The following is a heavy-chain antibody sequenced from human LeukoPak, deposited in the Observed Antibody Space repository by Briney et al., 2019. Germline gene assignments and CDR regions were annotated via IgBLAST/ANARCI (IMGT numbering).Heavy chain of an antibody. CDR1: GFTFSSYS. V-gene: IGHV3-21*01. CDR3: ARDLRYCSSASCSENGAFDI. D-gene: IGHD2-2*01. Sequence: GGSLRLSCAASGFTFSSYSMNWVRQAPGEGLEGVSSISSSGSFIYYADSVKGRFTISRDNARNSLFLQMNSLRAEDTAVYYCARDLRYCSSASCSENGAFDIWGQGTMVTVSS. CDR2: ISSSGSFI. J-gene: IGHJ3*02.